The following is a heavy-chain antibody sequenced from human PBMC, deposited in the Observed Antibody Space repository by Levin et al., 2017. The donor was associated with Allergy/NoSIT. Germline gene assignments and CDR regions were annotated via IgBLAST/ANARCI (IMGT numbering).Heavy chain of an antibody. Sequence: GGSLRLSCAASGFPFSSYSMNWVRQAPGKGLEWVSYITSSSTTMYYADSVKGRFTISRDNAKNSLYLQMSDLRAEDSAVYYCARGGKVATITGCWGQGTLVTVSS. J-gene: IGHJ4*02. D-gene: IGHD5-12*01. CDR2: ITSSSTTM. CDR3: ARGGKVATITGC. CDR1: GFPFSSYS. V-gene: IGHV3-48*01.